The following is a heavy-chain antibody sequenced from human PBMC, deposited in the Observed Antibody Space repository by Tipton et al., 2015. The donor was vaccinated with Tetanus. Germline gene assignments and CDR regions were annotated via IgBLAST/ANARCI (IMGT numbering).Heavy chain of an antibody. V-gene: IGHV1-18*01. J-gene: IGHJ5*02. CDR2: ISPFNNNI. CDR1: GYTFTHYG. Sequence: VQLVQSGAEVKKPGASVKVSCKASGYTFTHYGVNWVRQAPGQGLEWMGWISPFNNNINYAEKFQGRLTMTTDRSTSPVHMELRGLISDDTAVYYCARGRGLGPHEFFEHWGQGTLVTVSS. CDR3: ARGRGLGPHEFFEH. D-gene: IGHD7-27*01.